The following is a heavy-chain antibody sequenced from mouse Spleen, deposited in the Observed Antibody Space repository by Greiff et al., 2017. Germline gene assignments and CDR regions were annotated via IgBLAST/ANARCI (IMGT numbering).Heavy chain of an antibody. CDR2: ISSGGGNT. CDR1: GFTFSSYA. D-gene: IGHD3-1*01. V-gene: IGHV5-9*01. J-gene: IGHJ2*01. Sequence: DVMLVESGGGLVKLGGSLKLSCAASGFTFSSYAMSWVRQTPEKRLEWVATISSGGGNTYYPDSVKGRFTISRDNAKNTLYLQMSSLKSEDTAMYYCARQGQLGPLDYWGQGTTLTVSS. CDR3: ARQGQLGPLDY.